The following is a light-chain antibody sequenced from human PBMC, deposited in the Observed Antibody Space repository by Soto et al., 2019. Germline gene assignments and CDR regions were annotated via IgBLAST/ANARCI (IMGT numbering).Light chain of an antibody. V-gene: IGKV1-5*01. CDR2: DAS. CDR3: QQYSSYST. J-gene: IGKJ1*01. Sequence: DIQMTQSPSSLSASVGDRVTITCRASQSISNWLAWYQQKPGKAPKLLIYDASTLESGVPSRFSGCGFGTDFTLTISSLQPDDFATYYCQQYSSYSTFGQGTK. CDR1: QSISNW.